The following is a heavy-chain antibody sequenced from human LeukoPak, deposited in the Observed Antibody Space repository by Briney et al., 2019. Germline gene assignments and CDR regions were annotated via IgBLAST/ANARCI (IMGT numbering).Heavy chain of an antibody. J-gene: IGHJ5*02. V-gene: IGHV4-38-2*02. CDR1: GNSISSGDNY. CDR3: ARDRTTVTTANWFDP. CDR2: IYHSGST. Sequence: PSETLSLTCTVSGNSISSGDNYWGWIRQPPGKGLEWIGSIYHSGSTYYNPSLKSRVTISVDTSKNQFSLKLSSVTAADTAVYYCARDRTTVTTANWFDPWGQGTLVTVSS. D-gene: IGHD4-17*01.